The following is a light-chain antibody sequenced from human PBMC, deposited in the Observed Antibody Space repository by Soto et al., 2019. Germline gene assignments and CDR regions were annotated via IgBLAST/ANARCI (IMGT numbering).Light chain of an antibody. CDR2: AYS. V-gene: IGLV1-44*01. CDR3: AAWDDSLNGNV. Sequence: QSVLTQPPSASGTPGQRVTISCSGSSSNIVSNTVNWYQHLPGAAPKLLMYAYSHRPSGIPDRFSGSKSGASASLAISGLQSEDEADYYCAAWDDSLNGNVFGTGTKLTVL. CDR1: SSNIVSNT. J-gene: IGLJ1*01.